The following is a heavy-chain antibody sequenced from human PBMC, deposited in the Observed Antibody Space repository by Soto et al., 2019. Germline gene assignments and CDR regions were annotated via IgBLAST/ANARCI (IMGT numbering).Heavy chain of an antibody. CDR3: ARDRSIYDYVWGSQIRGSYYFDY. D-gene: IGHD3-16*01. CDR1: GYTFTGYY. CDR2: INPNSGGT. J-gene: IGHJ4*02. Sequence: QVQLVQSGAEVKKPGASVKVSCKASGYTFTGYYMHWVRQAPGQGLEWMGWINPNSGGTNYAQKFQGWVTMTRDTSISTAYMELSRLRSDDTAVYYCARDRSIYDYVWGSQIRGSYYFDYWGQGTLVTVSS. V-gene: IGHV1-2*04.